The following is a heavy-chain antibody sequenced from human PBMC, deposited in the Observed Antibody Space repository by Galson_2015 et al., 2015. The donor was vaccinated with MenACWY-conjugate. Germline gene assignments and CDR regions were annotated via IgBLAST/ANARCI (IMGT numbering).Heavy chain of an antibody. CDR3: ARSVGGSNYYYYMDV. J-gene: IGHJ6*03. CDR2: INAGNGNA. V-gene: IGHV1-3*01. Sequence: SVKVSCKASGYTFTNYTIHWLRQAPGQRLEWMGWINAGNGNAKYSQNFQVRVTITRDTSASAAYMEPSSLRSEDTAVYFCARSVGGSNYYYYMDVWGKGTTVTVSS. D-gene: IGHD1-26*01. CDR1: GYTFTNYT.